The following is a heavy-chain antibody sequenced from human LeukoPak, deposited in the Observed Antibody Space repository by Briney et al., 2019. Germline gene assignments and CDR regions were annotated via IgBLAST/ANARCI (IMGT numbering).Heavy chain of an antibody. V-gene: IGHV4-34*01. D-gene: IGHD6-19*01. CDR1: GGSFSGYY. Sequence: PSETLSLTGAVYGGSFSGYYWSWIRQPPGKGLEWIGEINHSGSTNYNPSLKSRVTISLDTSKNQFSLKLSSVTAADTAVYYCARLHRRIAVAGTWSWFDPWGQGTLVTVSS. J-gene: IGHJ5*02. CDR2: INHSGST. CDR3: ARLHRRIAVAGTWSWFDP.